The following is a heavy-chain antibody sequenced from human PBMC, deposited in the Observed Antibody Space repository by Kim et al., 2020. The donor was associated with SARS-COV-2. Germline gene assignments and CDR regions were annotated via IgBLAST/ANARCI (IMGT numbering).Heavy chain of an antibody. CDR1: GYTFTGYY. CDR2: INPNSGGT. D-gene: IGHD2-15*01. J-gene: IGHJ4*02. CDR3: ARFDWVVAAHFDY. V-gene: IGHV1-2*02. Sequence: ALVKVSCKASGYTFTGYYMHWVRQAPGQGLEWMGWINPNSGGTNYAQKFQGRVTMTRDTSISTAYMELSRLRSDDTAVYYCARFDWVVAAHFDYWGQGTLVTVSS.